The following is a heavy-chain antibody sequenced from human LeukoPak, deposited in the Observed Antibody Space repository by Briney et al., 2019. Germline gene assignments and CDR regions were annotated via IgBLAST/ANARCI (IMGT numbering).Heavy chain of an antibody. D-gene: IGHD3-3*01. J-gene: IGHJ4*02. V-gene: IGHV3-11*04. CDR3: ARQYDFWSGYSFFDY. CDR1: GFTFSDYY. Sequence: GGSLRLSCAASGFTFSDYYMSWIRQAPGKGLEWVSYISSSGSTIYYADSVEGRFTISRDNAKNSLYLQMNSLRAEDTAVYYCARQYDFWSGYSFFDYWGQGTLVTVSS. CDR2: ISSSGSTI.